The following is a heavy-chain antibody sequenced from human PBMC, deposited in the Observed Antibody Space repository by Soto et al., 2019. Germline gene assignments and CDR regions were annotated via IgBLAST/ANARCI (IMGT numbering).Heavy chain of an antibody. CDR3: ARVNYYDSSGFDY. CDR1: GSTFTSYG. CDR2: ISAYNGNT. D-gene: IGHD3-22*01. V-gene: IGHV1-18*01. Sequence: ASVNVSCNASGSTFTSYGIRGVRQAPGQGLEWMGWISAYNGNTNYAQKLQGRVTMTTDTSTSTAYMELRSLRSDDTAVYYCARVNYYDSSGFDYWGQGTLVTVSS. J-gene: IGHJ4*02.